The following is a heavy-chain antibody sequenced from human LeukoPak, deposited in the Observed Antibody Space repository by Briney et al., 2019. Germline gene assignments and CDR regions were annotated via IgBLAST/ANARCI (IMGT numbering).Heavy chain of an antibody. CDR2: ISGSGGST. CDR1: GFTFSSYA. V-gene: IGHV3-23*01. J-gene: IGHJ4*02. D-gene: IGHD2-2*01. CDR3: AKDKTQDIVVVPAAIIFDY. Sequence: GGSLRLSCAASGFTFSSYAMSWVRQAPGKGLEWVSAISGSGGSTYYADSVKGRFTISRDNSKNTLYLQMNSLRAEDTAVYYCAKDKTQDIVVVPAAIIFDYWGLGTLVTVSS.